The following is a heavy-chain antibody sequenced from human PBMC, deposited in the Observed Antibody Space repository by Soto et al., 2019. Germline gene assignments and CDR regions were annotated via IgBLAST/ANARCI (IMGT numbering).Heavy chain of an antibody. CDR2: FDPEDGET. CDR3: ARDVERCGVKCDYYMDV. D-gene: IGHD3-10*01. Sequence: GASVKVSCKVSGYTLTELSMHWVRQAPGKGLEWMGGFDPEDGETIYAQKFQGRVTMTEDTSTDTAYMELSSLRAEDTAVYYCARDVERCGVKCDYYMDVWGKGTTVTVSS. V-gene: IGHV1-24*01. J-gene: IGHJ6*03. CDR1: GYTLTELS.